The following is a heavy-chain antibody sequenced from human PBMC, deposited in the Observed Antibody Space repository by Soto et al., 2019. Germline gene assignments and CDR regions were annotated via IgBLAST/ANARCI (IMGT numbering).Heavy chain of an antibody. Sequence: QVQLVQSGAEVKKPGSSVKVSCKASGGTFSSYAISWVLQAPGQGLEWMGGIIPIFGTANYAQKFQGRVTITADESTSTAYMELSSLRSEDTAVYYCARDLKSTYYDFWSGYSILWMRGGMDVWGQGTTVTVSS. D-gene: IGHD3-3*01. CDR1: GGTFSSYA. V-gene: IGHV1-69*01. J-gene: IGHJ6*02. CDR2: IIPIFGTA. CDR3: ARDLKSTYYDFWSGYSILWMRGGMDV.